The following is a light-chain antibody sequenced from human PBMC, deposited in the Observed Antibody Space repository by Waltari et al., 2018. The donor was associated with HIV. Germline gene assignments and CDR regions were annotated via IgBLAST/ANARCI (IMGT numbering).Light chain of an antibody. CDR2: RNN. V-gene: IGLV1-47*01. J-gene: IGLJ2*01. CDR1: SSNIGSNF. Sequence: QYVLTQPPSASGTPGQRVTISCSGSSSNIGSNFVYWYQQFPGAPPRLLIYRNNRRPAGVPGRFSGSKSGTSASLDISGLRPEDEADYYCATWDDSLTGVVFGGGTKVTVL. CDR3: ATWDDSLTGVV.